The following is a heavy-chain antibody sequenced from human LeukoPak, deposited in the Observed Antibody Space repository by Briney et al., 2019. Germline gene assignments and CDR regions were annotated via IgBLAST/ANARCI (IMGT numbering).Heavy chain of an antibody. D-gene: IGHD3-22*01. CDR1: GYTFTSYG. CDR3: ARWAYYYDISGRNGNFDY. Sequence: ASVKVSCKASGYTFTSYGISWVRQAPGQGLEWMGWISAYNGNTNYAQKLQGRVTMTTDTSTSTAYMELRSLRSDDTAVYYCARWAYYYDISGRNGNFDYWGQGTLVTVSS. J-gene: IGHJ4*02. CDR2: ISAYNGNT. V-gene: IGHV1-18*01.